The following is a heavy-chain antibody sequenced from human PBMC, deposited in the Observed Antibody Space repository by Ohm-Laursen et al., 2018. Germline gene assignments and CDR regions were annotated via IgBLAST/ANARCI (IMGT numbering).Heavy chain of an antibody. D-gene: IGHD5-12*01. V-gene: IGHV1-46*01. CDR2: INTSGGST. CDR1: GGTFSSYA. CDR3: ARNVASGLDY. Sequence: SVKVSCKASGGTFSSYAISWVRQAPGQGLEWMGMINTSGGSTSYAQKFQGRATMTRDTSTSTVYMDLSNLRSEDTAVYYCARNVASGLDYWGQGTLVTVSS. J-gene: IGHJ4*02.